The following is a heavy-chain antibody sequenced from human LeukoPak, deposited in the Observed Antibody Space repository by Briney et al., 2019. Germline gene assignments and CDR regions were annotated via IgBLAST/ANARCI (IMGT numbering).Heavy chain of an antibody. CDR3: AKDAQRGFDYSNSLEY. J-gene: IGHJ4*02. Sequence: GGSLILSCAAPGFTYSHYGMHWVRQAPGKGLEWVAVIWSDGTQKYYGDAVKGRFTISRDNSMKTLFLQMNSLRGDDTAVYYCAKDAQRGFDYSNSLEYWGQGTLVTVSS. D-gene: IGHD4-11*01. CDR2: IWSDGTQK. CDR1: GFTYSHYG. V-gene: IGHV3-33*06.